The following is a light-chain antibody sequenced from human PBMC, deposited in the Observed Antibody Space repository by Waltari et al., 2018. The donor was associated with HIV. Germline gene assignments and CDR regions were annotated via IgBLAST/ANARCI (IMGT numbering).Light chain of an antibody. CDR1: SSNIGNNY. CDR2: DKH. J-gene: IGLJ2*01. V-gene: IGLV1-51*01. Sequence: QSVLTQPPSVSAAPGQKITISCSGSSSNIGNNYVSWYQQLPGTAPKLLMYDKHKRTSGIPDRFSGSKSGTSATLGITGLQTGDEADYYCGTWDSSLSAGVFGGGTKVTVL. CDR3: GTWDSSLSAGV.